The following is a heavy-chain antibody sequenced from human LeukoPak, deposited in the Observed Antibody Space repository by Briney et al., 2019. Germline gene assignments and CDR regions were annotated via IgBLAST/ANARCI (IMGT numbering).Heavy chain of an antibody. D-gene: IGHD5-18*01. Sequence: ASVKVSCKASGYTFTGYYMHWVRQAPGQGLEWMGWINPNTGDTNYAQKFQGRVTMTRDTSTSTVYMELSSLRSEDTAVYYCAREIGPRQLHLWASAFDYWGQGTLVTVSS. J-gene: IGHJ4*02. CDR1: GYTFTGYY. CDR2: INPNTGDT. CDR3: AREIGPRQLHLWASAFDY. V-gene: IGHV1-2*02.